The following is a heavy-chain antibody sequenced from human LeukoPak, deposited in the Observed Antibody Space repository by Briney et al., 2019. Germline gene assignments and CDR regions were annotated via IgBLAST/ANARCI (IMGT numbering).Heavy chain of an antibody. CDR3: ARHLDWSFDY. V-gene: IGHV3-23*01. D-gene: IGHD1-1*01. CDR1: GFTFSSYA. CDR2: ISGSGGST. J-gene: IGHJ4*02. Sequence: GGSLRLSCAASGFTFSSYAMSWVRQAPGKGLEWVSAISGSGGSTYYADSVKGRFTISRDNADKLFYLEMRSLRPDDTAVYYCARHLDWSFDYWGLGTLVTVSS.